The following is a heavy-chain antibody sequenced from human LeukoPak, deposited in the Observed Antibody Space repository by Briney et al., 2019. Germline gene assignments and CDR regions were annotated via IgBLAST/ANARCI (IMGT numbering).Heavy chain of an antibody. V-gene: IGHV3-21*01. Sequence: GGSLRLSCAASGFTFSSYSMNWVRQAPGKGPEWVSSISSSSSYIYYADSVKGRFTISRDNAKNSLYLQMNSLRAEDTAVYYCARDRDLVATDFDYWGQGTLVTGSS. J-gene: IGHJ4*02. CDR3: ARDRDLVATDFDY. D-gene: IGHD5-12*01. CDR2: ISSSSSYI. CDR1: GFTFSSYS.